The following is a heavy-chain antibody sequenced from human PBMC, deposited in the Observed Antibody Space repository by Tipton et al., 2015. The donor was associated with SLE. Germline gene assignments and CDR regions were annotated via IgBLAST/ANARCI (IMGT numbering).Heavy chain of an antibody. CDR3: APSRSSRYFDY. D-gene: IGHD6-6*01. V-gene: IGHV3-33*01. CDR2: IWYDGSNK. Sequence: SLRLSCAASGFTFSRYGMHWVRQAPGKGLEWVAVIWYDGSNKYYADSVKGRVTISRDNSRNTLYLQMNSLTAEDTAVSYCAPSRSSRYFDYWGQGTLVTVSS. CDR1: GFTFSRYG. J-gene: IGHJ4*02.